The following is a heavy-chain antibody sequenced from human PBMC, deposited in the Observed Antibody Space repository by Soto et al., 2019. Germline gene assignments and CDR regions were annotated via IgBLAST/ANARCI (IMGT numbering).Heavy chain of an antibody. Sequence: PSETLSLTCTVSGASISRYYWSWIRQPPGKGLEWIGEVNHSGSTNYNPSLKSRVTISVDTSKNQFSLKLTSVTAADTAVYYCARDKITGLFDYWGQGTLVTVSS. CDR1: GASISRYY. V-gene: IGHV4-34*01. CDR3: ARDKITGLFDY. CDR2: VNHSGST. D-gene: IGHD2-8*02. J-gene: IGHJ4*02.